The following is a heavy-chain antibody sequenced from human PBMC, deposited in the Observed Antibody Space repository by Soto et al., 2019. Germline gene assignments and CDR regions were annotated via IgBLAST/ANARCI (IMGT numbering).Heavy chain of an antibody. Sequence: GQSLRLPCAASAFTPSTDAKRWVRQAPGKGLEWVSAISGSGGSTYYADSVKGRFTISRDNSKNTLYLQMNCLRAEDTAVYYCAKAIGVPAASFDCWGQGT. CDR2: ISGSGGST. J-gene: IGHJ4*02. V-gene: IGHV3-23*01. CDR1: AFTPSTDA. D-gene: IGHD2-2*01. CDR3: AKAIGVPAASFDC.